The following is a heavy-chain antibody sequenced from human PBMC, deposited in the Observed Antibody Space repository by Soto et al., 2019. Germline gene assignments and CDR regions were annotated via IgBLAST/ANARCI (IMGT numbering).Heavy chain of an antibody. Sequence: QLQLQESGPGLVKPSETLSLTCTVSGGSISSSSYYWGWIRQPPGKGLEWIGSIYYSGSTYYNPSLKSRVTISGDTSKNQFSRKLSSVTAADTAVYYCARTFYGDYGQSAFDIWGQGTMVTVSS. CDR1: GGSISSSSYY. CDR3: ARTFYGDYGQSAFDI. D-gene: IGHD4-17*01. V-gene: IGHV4-39*01. CDR2: IYYSGST. J-gene: IGHJ3*02.